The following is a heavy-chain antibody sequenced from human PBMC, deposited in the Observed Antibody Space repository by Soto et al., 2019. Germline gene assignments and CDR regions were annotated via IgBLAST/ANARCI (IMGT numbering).Heavy chain of an antibody. V-gene: IGHV3-23*01. Sequence: EVQLLESGGGLVQPGGSLRLSCAASGFTFSIYAMSWVRQAPGKGLEWVSAISGSGDYTYYADSVKGRFAISIDNSKNTLYLQMNSLRAEDTAVYYCAKVLKAVAGTYDYWGQGTLVTVSS. CDR2: ISGSGDYT. CDR1: GFTFSIYA. CDR3: AKVLKAVAGTYDY. J-gene: IGHJ4*02. D-gene: IGHD6-19*01.